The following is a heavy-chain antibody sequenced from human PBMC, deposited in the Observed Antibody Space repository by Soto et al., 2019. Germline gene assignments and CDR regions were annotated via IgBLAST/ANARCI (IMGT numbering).Heavy chain of an antibody. CDR1: GFTFINYA. D-gene: IGHD3-10*01. Sequence: EVQLLESGGGLVQPGGSLRLSCAGSGFTFINYAMNWVRQAPGKGLEWVSTISGGGDAPFFADSVRGRFTISRDNSKNTMTVPMNNLGVDDTAVYFCASKVPGSTSRPDYWYFDLWGRGTLVTVSS. CDR2: ISGGGDAP. CDR3: ASKVPGSTSRPDYWYFDL. V-gene: IGHV3-23*01. J-gene: IGHJ2*01.